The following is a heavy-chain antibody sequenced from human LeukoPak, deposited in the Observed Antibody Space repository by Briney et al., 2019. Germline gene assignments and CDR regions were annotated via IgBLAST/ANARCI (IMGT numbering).Heavy chain of an antibody. Sequence: GGSLRLSCAASGFTVGSDYMGWVRQVPEKGLEWVSLISSGGSTYYADSPRGRFTISRDNSKNTLYLQMNSLRAEDTAVYYCGRVGDGYNDNYWGQRTLVTVSS. CDR1: GFTVGSDY. CDR2: ISSGGST. J-gene: IGHJ4*02. V-gene: IGHV3-66*01. D-gene: IGHD5-24*01. CDR3: GRVGDGYNDNY.